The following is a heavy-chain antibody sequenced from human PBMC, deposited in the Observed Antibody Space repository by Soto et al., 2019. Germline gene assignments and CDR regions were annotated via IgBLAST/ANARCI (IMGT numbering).Heavy chain of an antibody. CDR1: GFTFSSYA. D-gene: IGHD3-10*01. Sequence: PGGSLRLACAASGFTFSSYAIHRVRHAPGKRLEWVAFIWFDGSNKYYADSVKDRFTISRDNSNNSLYLQMDNLRADDTAIYYCARRDSSGSGGYFGLFDYWGQGNLVTVSS. CDR2: IWFDGSNK. J-gene: IGHJ4*02. V-gene: IGHV3-33*08. CDR3: ARRDSSGSGGYFGLFDY.